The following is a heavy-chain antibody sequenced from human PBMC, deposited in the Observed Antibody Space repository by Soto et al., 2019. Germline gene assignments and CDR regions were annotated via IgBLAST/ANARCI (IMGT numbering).Heavy chain of an antibody. CDR1: GGSISRSSYY. J-gene: IGHJ4*02. V-gene: IGHV4-39*07. D-gene: IGHD6-19*01. CDR3: ARGLITGSHYSGGWYYFDS. Sequence: SETLSLTCTVSGGSISRSSYYWGWIRQTPGKGLQWIGQINHSGSASYNPSLKSRVTISVHTSNSQFSLELSSVTAADTAVYYCARGLITGSHYSGGWYYFDSWGQGTQVTAPQ. CDR2: INHSGSA.